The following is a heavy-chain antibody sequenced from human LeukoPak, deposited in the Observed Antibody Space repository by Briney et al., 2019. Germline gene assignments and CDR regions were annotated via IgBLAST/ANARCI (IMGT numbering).Heavy chain of an antibody. CDR3: ATSYYDSSGYYFGDAFDI. J-gene: IGHJ3*02. Sequence: PGGSLRLSCAASGFTFNNYWMHWVRQAPGKGLVWVARINSDGSSTSYADSVKGRFTISRDNAKNRMYLQRNSLRAEDTAVYYCATSYYDSSGYYFGDAFDIWGQGTMVTVSS. D-gene: IGHD3-22*01. CDR2: INSDGSST. V-gene: IGHV3-74*01. CDR1: GFTFNNYW.